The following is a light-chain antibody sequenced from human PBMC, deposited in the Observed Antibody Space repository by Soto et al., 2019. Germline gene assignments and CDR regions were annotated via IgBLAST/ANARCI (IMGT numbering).Light chain of an antibody. Sequence: DIQLTQSPSFLSASVGDIVTITFRASQDISSFLAWYQQKPGKAPNLLIYGASTLQSGVPSRFSGSGSGTEFTLTISSLQPEDFATYYCQQINSYPHFGQGTRLEIK. V-gene: IGKV1-9*01. J-gene: IGKJ5*01. CDR2: GAS. CDR3: QQINSYPH. CDR1: QDISSF.